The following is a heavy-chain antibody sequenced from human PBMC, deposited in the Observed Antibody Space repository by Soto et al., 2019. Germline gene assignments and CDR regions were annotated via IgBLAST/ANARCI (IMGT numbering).Heavy chain of an antibody. CDR3: TRGPPRVQWFDP. CDR2: IYFTGST. J-gene: IGHJ5*02. V-gene: IGHV4-61*01. CDR1: GGSVSSGTYY. Sequence: RSETLSLTCTVSGGSVSSGTYYFSCIRQPPGKGLELIGHIYFTGSTNYNPSLKSRVTMSLDTSRNQSSLKLSSVTAADTAVYYCTRGPPRVQWFDPWGLGTLVTVSS.